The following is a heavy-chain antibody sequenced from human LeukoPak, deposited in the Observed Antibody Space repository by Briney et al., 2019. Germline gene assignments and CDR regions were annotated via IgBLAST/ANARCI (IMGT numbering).Heavy chain of an antibody. CDR3: ARDRGGRRWDSDAFDI. Sequence: PGGSLRLSCAASGFTFSSYGMHWVRQAPGKGLEWVAVIWYDGSIKYYADSVKGRFTISRDNSKNTLYLQMNSLRAEDTAVYYCARDRGGRRWDSDAFDIWGQGTMVTVSS. D-gene: IGHD2-15*01. CDR1: GFTFSSYG. CDR2: IWYDGSIK. J-gene: IGHJ3*02. V-gene: IGHV3-33*01.